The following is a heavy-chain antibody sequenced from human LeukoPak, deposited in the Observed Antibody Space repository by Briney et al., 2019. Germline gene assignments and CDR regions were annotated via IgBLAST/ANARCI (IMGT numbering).Heavy chain of an antibody. J-gene: IGHJ4*02. D-gene: IGHD3-9*01. CDR2: IYSGGTT. CDR1: GFTVSSNY. CDR3: ARPGYDILTGYSIPFDY. Sequence: VGSLRLSCAASGFTVSSNYMSWVRQAPGKGLEWVSVIYSGGTTYYADSVKGRFTISRDNSKNTLYLQMNSLRAEDTAVYYCARPGYDILTGYSIPFDYWGQGTLVTVSS. V-gene: IGHV3-53*01.